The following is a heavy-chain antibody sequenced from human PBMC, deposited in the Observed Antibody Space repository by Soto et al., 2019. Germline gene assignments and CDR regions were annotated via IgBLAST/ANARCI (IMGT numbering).Heavy chain of an antibody. CDR3: GRWLGTSYGMDV. CDR1: GGSISSTNW. V-gene: IGHV4-4*02. D-gene: IGHD3-10*01. CDR2: IYHNGSP. Sequence: QVQLQESGPGLVQPSGTLSLTCAVSGGSISSTNWWSWVRQSPGKGLERIGEIYHNGSPDYAPSLKRRVTIPVDKSKNHVFLKLTSVTAADTAMYFCGRWLGTSYGMDVWGQGTAVNVSS. J-gene: IGHJ6*01.